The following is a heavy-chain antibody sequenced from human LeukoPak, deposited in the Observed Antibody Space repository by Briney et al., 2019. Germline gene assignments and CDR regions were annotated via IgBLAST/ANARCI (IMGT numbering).Heavy chain of an antibody. CDR3: ARGAPGSYCSGGSCPYFDY. CDR2: MNPNSGNT. J-gene: IGHJ4*02. D-gene: IGHD2-15*01. CDR1: GYTFTSYD. V-gene: IGHV1-8*01. Sequence: ASVKVSCKAYGYTFTSYDINWVRQATGQGLEWMGWMNPNSGNTGYAQKFQGRVTMTRNTSISTAYMVLSSLRSEDTAVYYCARGAPGSYCSGGSCPYFDYWGQGALVTVSS.